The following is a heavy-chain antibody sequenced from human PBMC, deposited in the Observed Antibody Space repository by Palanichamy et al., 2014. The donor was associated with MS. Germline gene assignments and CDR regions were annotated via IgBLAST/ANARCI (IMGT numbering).Heavy chain of an antibody. CDR3: ARHSHCPITSCQNTGMTWGY. CDR2: IYHAGST. J-gene: IGHJ4*02. Sequence: QVQLQESGPGLVKPSETLSLTCDVSGFSISSGFLWGWIRQPPGKGLEWIGYIYHAGSTNYNPSLKSRVTISVDTSKNQFSLGLSSVTAADTAVYYCARHSHCPITSCQNTGMTWGYWGQGILVTVSS. D-gene: IGHD2-2*01. V-gene: IGHV4-38-2*01. CDR1: GFSISSGFL.